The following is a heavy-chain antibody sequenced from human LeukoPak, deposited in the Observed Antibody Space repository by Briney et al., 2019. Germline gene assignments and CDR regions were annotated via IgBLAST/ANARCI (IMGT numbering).Heavy chain of an antibody. CDR3: ARGLVYYYDSSGYYYYFDY. J-gene: IGHJ4*02. D-gene: IGHD3-22*01. V-gene: IGHV1-46*01. Sequence: ASVKVSCKASGYTFTSYYMHWVRQAPGQGLEWMGTINPSGGSTSYAQKFQGRVTMTRDTSTSTVYMELSSLRSEDTAVYYCARGLVYYYDSSGYYYYFDYWGQGTLVTVSS. CDR1: GYTFTSYY. CDR2: INPSGGST.